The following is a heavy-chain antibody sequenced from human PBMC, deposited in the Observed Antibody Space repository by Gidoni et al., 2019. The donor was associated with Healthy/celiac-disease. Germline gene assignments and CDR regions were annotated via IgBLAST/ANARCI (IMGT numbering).Heavy chain of an antibody. CDR3: ARLAGVGIVATIDAFDI. J-gene: IGHJ3*02. CDR2: IYYSGST. V-gene: IGHV4-39*01. Sequence: QLQLQASGPGLVKPSETLSLTCTVSGGSISSSSYYWGWIRQPPGKGLEWIGSIYYSGSTYYNPSLKSRVTISVDTSKNQFSLKLSSVTAADTAVYYCARLAGVGIVATIDAFDIWGQGTMVTVSS. D-gene: IGHD5-12*01. CDR1: GGSISSSSYY.